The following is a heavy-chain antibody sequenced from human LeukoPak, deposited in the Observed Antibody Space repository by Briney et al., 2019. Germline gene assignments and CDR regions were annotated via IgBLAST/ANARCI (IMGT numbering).Heavy chain of an antibody. J-gene: IGHJ4*02. CDR1: GFTFDDYA. Sequence: GGSLRLSCAASGFTFDDYAMHWVRQAPGKGLEWVSLISGDGGSTYYADSVKGRSTISRDNSKNSLYLQMNSLRTEDTALYYCAKDVGLAATTGYFDYWGQGTLVTVSS. CDR2: ISGDGGST. CDR3: AKDVGLAATTGYFDY. D-gene: IGHD1/OR15-1a*01. V-gene: IGHV3-43*02.